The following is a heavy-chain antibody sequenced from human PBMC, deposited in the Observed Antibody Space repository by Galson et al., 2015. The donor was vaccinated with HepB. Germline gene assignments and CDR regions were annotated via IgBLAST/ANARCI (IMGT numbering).Heavy chain of an antibody. J-gene: IGHJ5*02. V-gene: IGHV3-23*01. CDR3: AKDFNWPEGS. CDR1: GFSFSAYD. D-gene: IGHD3-9*01. CDR2: IYTNGGRT. Sequence: SLRLSCAASGFSFSAYDMNWVRQAPGKGLEWVSNIYTNGGRTYYADPVKGRFTISRDNSKNMLYLQMNSLRAEDTGIYYCAKDFNWPEGSWGQGTLVTVSS.